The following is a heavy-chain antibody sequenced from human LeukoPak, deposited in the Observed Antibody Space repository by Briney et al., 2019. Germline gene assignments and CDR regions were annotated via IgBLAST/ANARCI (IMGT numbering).Heavy chain of an antibody. CDR3: KPDWIDP. CDR2: IKSKTDGGTT. V-gene: IGHV3-15*01. J-gene: IGHJ5*02. Sequence: GGSLRLSCAASGFTFSSHGINWVRQAPGKGLEWVGRIKSKTDGGTTDYAAPVKGRFTISRDDSKNTLYLQMKSLKTEDTAVYYCKPDWIDPWGQGTLVTVSS. CDR1: GFTFSSHG.